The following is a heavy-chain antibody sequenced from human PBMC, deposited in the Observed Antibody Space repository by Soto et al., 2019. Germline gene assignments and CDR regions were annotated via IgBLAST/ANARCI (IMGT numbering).Heavy chain of an antibody. CDR3: ARIYCTTTTCDSWFDH. D-gene: IGHD2-2*01. V-gene: IGHV5-10-1*01. Sequence: HXESLKISCTGFGYTFTTFWISWVRQMPGKGLEWMGRIDPRDSYVTYSPSFEGHVTISADKSISTAYLQWGSLKASGTAMYYCARIYCTTTTCDSWFDHWGQGTLVTVSS. CDR2: IDPRDSYV. CDR1: GYTFTTFW. J-gene: IGHJ5*02.